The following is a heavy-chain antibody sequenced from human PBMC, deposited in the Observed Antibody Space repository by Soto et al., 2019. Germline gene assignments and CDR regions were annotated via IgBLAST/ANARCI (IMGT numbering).Heavy chain of an antibody. J-gene: IGHJ4*02. CDR1: GGSLSGYY. CDR2: INHSGST. V-gene: IGHV4-34*01. D-gene: IGHD7-27*01. CDR3: ARGWGRIFDY. Sequence: QVQLQQWGAGLLKPSETLSLTCAVYGGSLSGYYWNWIRQPPGKGLEWIWEINHSGSTNYNPSLKRRVTISVDTSKNQFSLKLSSVTAADTAVYYCARGWGRIFDYWGQGMLVTVSS.